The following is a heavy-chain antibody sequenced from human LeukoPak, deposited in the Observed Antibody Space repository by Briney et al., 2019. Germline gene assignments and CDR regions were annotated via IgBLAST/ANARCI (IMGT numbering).Heavy chain of an antibody. CDR3: ARDSCGGDCYPGSYAFDI. Sequence: ASVKVSCKASGGTFRSYAISWVRQAPGQGLEWMGGIIPIFGTANYAQKFQGRVTITTDESTSTAYMELSSLRSEDTAVYYCARDSCGGDCYPGSYAFDIWGQGTMVTVSS. J-gene: IGHJ3*02. V-gene: IGHV1-69*05. CDR2: IIPIFGTA. CDR1: GGTFRSYA. D-gene: IGHD2-21*02.